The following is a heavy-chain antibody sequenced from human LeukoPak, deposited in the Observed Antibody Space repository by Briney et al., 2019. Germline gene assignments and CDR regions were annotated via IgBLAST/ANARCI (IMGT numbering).Heavy chain of an antibody. J-gene: IGHJ4*02. Sequence: SETLSLTCAVSGGSISSFYWSWIRQPPGKGLEWIGYVFYTGDTNSNPSLKSRVTMSLDTSKNQLSLRLTSVTAADAAVYYCARHPFATPFDHWGRGTLVAVSS. D-gene: IGHD2-15*01. V-gene: IGHV4-59*08. CDR3: ARHPFATPFDH. CDR1: GGSISSFY. CDR2: VFYTGDT.